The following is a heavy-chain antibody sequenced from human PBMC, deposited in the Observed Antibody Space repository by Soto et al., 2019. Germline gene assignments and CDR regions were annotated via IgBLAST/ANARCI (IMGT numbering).Heavy chain of an antibody. J-gene: IGHJ6*02. D-gene: IGHD2-21*02. V-gene: IGHV4-59*01. CDR1: GGSISSYY. Sequence: ETLSLTCTVSGGSISSYYWSWIRQPPGKGLEWIGYIYYSGSTNYNPSLKSRVTISVDTSKNQFSLKLNSVTAADTAVYYCARDLWGYCGTDCYPLDVWGQGTTVTVSS. CDR2: IYYSGST. CDR3: ARDLWGYCGTDCYPLDV.